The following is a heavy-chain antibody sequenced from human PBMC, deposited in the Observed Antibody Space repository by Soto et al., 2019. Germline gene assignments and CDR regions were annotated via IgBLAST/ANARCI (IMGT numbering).Heavy chain of an antibody. J-gene: IGHJ6*01. CDR3: ASPDLNRMSAAPPFDHYYGMDV. D-gene: IGHD6-13*01. CDR1: GYPFTSHA. V-gene: IGHV1-3*01. Sequence: VSVKVFSKASGYPFTSHAMHLVRQAPGQSLQRIGWINAGNGNTKYSQKFQGRVTITRDTSASTAYMELSSMRSEDTAVYYCASPDLNRMSAAPPFDHYYGMDVWGQGTTVTVSS. CDR2: INAGNGNT.